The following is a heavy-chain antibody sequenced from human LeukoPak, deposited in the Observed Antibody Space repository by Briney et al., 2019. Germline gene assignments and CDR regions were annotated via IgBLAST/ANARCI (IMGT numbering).Heavy chain of an antibody. V-gene: IGHV7-4-1*02. CDR1: GYTFTSYA. Sequence: ASVKVSCKASGYTFTSYAMNWVRQAPGQGLEWMGWINTNTGNPTYAQGFIGRFVFSLDTSVSTAYLQISSLKAEDTAVYYCARDHCSGGSCYSSNLYGMDVWGQGTTVTVSS. CDR3: ARDHCSGGSCYSSNLYGMDV. CDR2: INTNTGNP. J-gene: IGHJ6*02. D-gene: IGHD2-15*01.